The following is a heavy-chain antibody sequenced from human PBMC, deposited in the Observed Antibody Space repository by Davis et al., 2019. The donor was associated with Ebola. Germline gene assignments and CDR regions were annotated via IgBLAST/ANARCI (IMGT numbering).Heavy chain of an antibody. V-gene: IGHV1-46*01. CDR3: ARGGSRAAVGY. Sequence: AASVKVSCKASGGTFSSYTISWVRQAPGQGLEWMGIINPSGGSTSYAQKFQGRVTMTRDTSTSTVYMELSSLRSEDTAVYYCARGGSRAAVGYWGQGTLVTVSS. D-gene: IGHD6-13*01. CDR1: GGTFSSYT. J-gene: IGHJ4*02. CDR2: INPSGGST.